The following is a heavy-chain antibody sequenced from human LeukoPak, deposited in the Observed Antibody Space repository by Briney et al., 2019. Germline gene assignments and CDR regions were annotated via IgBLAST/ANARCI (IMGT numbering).Heavy chain of an antibody. CDR3: AKDIYDGDYKRGWFDP. CDR2: ISWNSGSI. J-gene: IGHJ5*02. V-gene: IGHV3-9*01. Sequence: GGSLRLSCAASGFTFDDYAMHWVRQAPGKGLEWVSGISWNSGSIGYADSVKGRFTISRDNAKNSLYLQVNSLRAEDTALYYCAKDIYDGDYKRGWFDPWGQGTLVTVSS. D-gene: IGHD4-17*01. CDR1: GFTFDDYA.